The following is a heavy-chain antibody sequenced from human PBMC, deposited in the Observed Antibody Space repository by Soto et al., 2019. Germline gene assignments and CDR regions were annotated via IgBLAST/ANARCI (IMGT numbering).Heavy chain of an antibody. D-gene: IGHD4-17*01. J-gene: IGHJ4*02. V-gene: IGHV3-15*01. CDR3: TSLYYGH. CDR1: EFTFANAW. CDR2: IKSKADGGTT. Sequence: GSLRLSCAASEFTFANAWISWVRQAPGKGLEWVGRIKSKADGGTTDYAAPVKGRFTISRDESQNTLYLQMNSLKTEDTAVYYCTSLYYGHWGQGTLVTVSS.